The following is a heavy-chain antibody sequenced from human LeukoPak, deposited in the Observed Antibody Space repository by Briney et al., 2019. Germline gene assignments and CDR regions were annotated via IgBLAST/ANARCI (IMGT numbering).Heavy chain of an antibody. J-gene: IGHJ4*02. Sequence: GGSLRLSCAASGFAFSNYWMTWVRQAPGKGLEWVATIKQDGSEIYYVDSVRGRFTISRDNAKNSLYLQMNSLRAEDTAVYYCARLREIPVFGVVTKSTSYFDYWGQGTLVTVSS. CDR1: GFAFSNYW. V-gene: IGHV3-7*01. CDR2: IKQDGSEI. D-gene: IGHD3-3*01. CDR3: ARLREIPVFGVVTKSTSYFDY.